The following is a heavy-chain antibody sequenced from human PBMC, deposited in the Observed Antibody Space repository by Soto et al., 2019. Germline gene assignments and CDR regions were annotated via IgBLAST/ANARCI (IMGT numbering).Heavy chain of an antibody. Sequence: QVQLVQSGAEVKKPGASVKVSCKASGYTFTSYGISWVRQAPGQGLEWMGWISAYNGNTNYAQKLQGRVTMTTDTSTSTAYMELRSLRSDDTAVYYSARAQTKLLWFGELFNYWGQGTLVTVSS. CDR1: GYTFTSYG. CDR2: ISAYNGNT. D-gene: IGHD3-10*01. CDR3: ARAQTKLLWFGELFNY. J-gene: IGHJ4*02. V-gene: IGHV1-18*04.